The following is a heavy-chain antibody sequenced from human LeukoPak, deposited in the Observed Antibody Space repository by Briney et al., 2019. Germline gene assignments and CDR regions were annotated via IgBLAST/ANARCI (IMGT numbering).Heavy chain of an antibody. CDR1: GFTFSSYW. J-gene: IGHJ6*02. V-gene: IGHV3-74*01. CDR3: ARGRNYAMDV. CDR2: INSDGSST. Sequence: GGSLRLSCAASGFTFSSYWMHWVRQAPGTGLVWVSGINSDGSSTTYAGSVKGRFTISRDNAKNTLYLQMNSLRAEDTAVYYCARGRNYAMDVWGQGSTVTVSS.